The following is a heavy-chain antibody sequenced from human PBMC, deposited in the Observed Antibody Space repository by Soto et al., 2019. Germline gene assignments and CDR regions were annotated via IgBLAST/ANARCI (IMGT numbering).Heavy chain of an antibody. CDR2: ITGSGAAT. CDR1: GFTFSSYS. D-gene: IGHD4-4*01. J-gene: IGHJ4*02. V-gene: IGHV3-23*01. CDR3: ARRIVTPTRYFDF. Sequence: GGSLRLSCAASGFTFSSYSMTWVRQAPGKGLEWVSAITGSGAATYYADSVKGRFTISRDNSKSTLSLQMNSLRAEDTAIYYCARRIVTPTRYFDFWGQGTLVTVSS.